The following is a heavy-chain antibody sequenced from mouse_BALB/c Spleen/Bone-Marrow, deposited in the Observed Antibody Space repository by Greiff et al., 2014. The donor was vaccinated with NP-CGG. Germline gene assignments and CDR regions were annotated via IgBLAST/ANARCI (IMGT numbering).Heavy chain of an antibody. J-gene: IGHJ2*01. CDR1: GFTFRSFW. V-gene: IGHV5-17*02. CDR3: VRGGYYVPSYFDS. D-gene: IGHD2-3*01. Sequence: VQLKESGGGFVQPGGSRKLSCAASGFTFRSFWMHWGRQGPEKGLEWVGYISGGTSTIDNADTLKRRFTISRDNPNNTLFLQMTRLRSEDTAMYYCVRGGYYVPSYFDSWGQGTTLTVSS. CDR2: ISGGTSTI.